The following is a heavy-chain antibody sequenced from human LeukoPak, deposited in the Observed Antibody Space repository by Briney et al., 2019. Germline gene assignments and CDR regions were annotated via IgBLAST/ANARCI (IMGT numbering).Heavy chain of an antibody. J-gene: IGHJ4*02. CDR3: AKDTFGRGGIAAASDY. Sequence: GGSLRLSCAASGFTFSTYAMSWVRQAPGKGLEWVSAISGSGGSIYYADSGKGRFTISRDNSKNTMYLQMNSLRAEDTAVYYCAKDTFGRGGIAAASDYWGQGTPVTVSS. CDR2: ISGSGGSI. D-gene: IGHD6-13*01. V-gene: IGHV3-23*01. CDR1: GFTFSTYA.